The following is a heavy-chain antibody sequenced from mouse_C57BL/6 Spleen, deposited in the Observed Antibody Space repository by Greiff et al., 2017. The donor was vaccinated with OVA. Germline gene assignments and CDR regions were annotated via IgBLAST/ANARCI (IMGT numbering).Heavy chain of an antibody. CDR1: GYTFTSYD. Sequence: QVQLKESGPELVKPGASVKLSCKASGYTFTSYDINWVKQRPGQGLEWIGWIYPRDGSTKYNEKFKGKATLTVDTSSSTAYMELHSLTSEDSAVYFCASDYDGYAAWFAYWGQGTLVTVSA. D-gene: IGHD2-3*01. J-gene: IGHJ3*01. V-gene: IGHV1-85*01. CDR3: ASDYDGYAAWFAY. CDR2: IYPRDGST.